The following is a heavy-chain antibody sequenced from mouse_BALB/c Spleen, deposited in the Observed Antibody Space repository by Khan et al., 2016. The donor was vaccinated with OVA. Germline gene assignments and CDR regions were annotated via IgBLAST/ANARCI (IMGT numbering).Heavy chain of an antibody. V-gene: IGHV2-3*01. D-gene: IGHD1-2*01. CDR3: ARFITTAYAMDY. Sequence: QVQLKQSGPGLVAPSQSLSITCTVSGFSLTSYGVNWIRQPPGKGLEWLGVIWGDGNTNYHSALISRLSISKDNSKSQVFLKLNSLQTDDTATYYCARFITTAYAMDYWGQGTSVTVSS. J-gene: IGHJ4*01. CDR1: GFSLTSYG. CDR2: IWGDGNT.